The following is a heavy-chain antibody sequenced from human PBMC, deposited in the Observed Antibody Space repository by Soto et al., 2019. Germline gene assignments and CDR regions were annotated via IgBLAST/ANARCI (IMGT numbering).Heavy chain of an antibody. Sequence: CLTCAVSGDSVSNDNYYWSWIRQPPGKGLEWIGYIYYSGTTNYNSYLKSRLSLSVDMSKNQFSLKLASVTAADTAVYFCARSQRGRTAFTFDYWGQGAMVTVSS. CDR2: IYYSGTT. CDR3: ARSQRGRTAFTFDY. CDR1: GDSVSNDNYY. J-gene: IGHJ4*02. V-gene: IGHV4-61*01. D-gene: IGHD3-16*01.